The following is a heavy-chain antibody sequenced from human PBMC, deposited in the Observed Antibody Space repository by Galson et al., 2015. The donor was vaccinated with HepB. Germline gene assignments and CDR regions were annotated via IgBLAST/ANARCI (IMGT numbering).Heavy chain of an antibody. CDR3: AKDGPRGSDYYYTVDV. J-gene: IGHJ6*02. Sequence: SLRLSCAASGFTFSSHAMSWVRQAPGKGLEWVSAISYSGGSTYYADSVKGRFTISRDNSKNTLYLQMSSLRAEDTAVYYCAKDGPRGSDYYYTVDVWGRGTTVTVSS. CDR1: GFTFSSHA. CDR2: ISYSGGST. V-gene: IGHV3-23*01.